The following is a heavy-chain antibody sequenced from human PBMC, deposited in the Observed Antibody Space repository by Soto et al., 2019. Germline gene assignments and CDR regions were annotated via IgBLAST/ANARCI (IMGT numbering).Heavy chain of an antibody. CDR3: ATYSSPFDY. D-gene: IGHD6-13*01. CDR2: ISATGTTT. J-gene: IGHJ4*02. Sequence: EVQLMGSGGGLVQPGGSLRLSCAASEFSFSSYALNWVRQAPGKGLEWVSAISATGTTTYYADSVKGRFTISRDNSKRTLFLQMDSLSPEDTAVYYCATYSSPFDYWGQGTLVTVSS. V-gene: IGHV3-23*01. CDR1: EFSFSSYA.